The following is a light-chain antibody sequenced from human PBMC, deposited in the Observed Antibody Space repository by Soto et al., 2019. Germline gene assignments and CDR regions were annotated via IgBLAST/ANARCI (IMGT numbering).Light chain of an antibody. CDR3: AAWDDSLNGLV. J-gene: IGLJ3*02. Sequence: QSVLTQPPSASGTPGQRVIISCSGSSSNIGSNTVNWYQQLPGTAPKLLIQTNNQRPSGVPDRFSGSKSGTSASLAISGLQSEDESDYYCAAWDDSLNGLVFGGGTKLTVL. CDR2: TNN. CDR1: SSNIGSNT. V-gene: IGLV1-44*01.